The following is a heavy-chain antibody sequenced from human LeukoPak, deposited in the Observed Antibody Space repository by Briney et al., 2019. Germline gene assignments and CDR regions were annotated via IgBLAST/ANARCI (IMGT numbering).Heavy chain of an antibody. Sequence: PGGSLRLSCAASGFTFSSYAMHWVRQAPGKGLEWVAVIPYDGSNKYYADSVKGRFTISRDNSKNTLYLQMNSLRAEDTAVYYCAREVVVPAAVENNWFDPWGQGTLVTVSS. J-gene: IGHJ5*02. CDR3: AREVVVPAAVENNWFDP. D-gene: IGHD2-2*01. CDR2: IPYDGSNK. CDR1: GFTFSSYA. V-gene: IGHV3-30-3*01.